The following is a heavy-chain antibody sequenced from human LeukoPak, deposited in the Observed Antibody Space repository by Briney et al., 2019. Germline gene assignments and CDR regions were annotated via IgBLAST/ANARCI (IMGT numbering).Heavy chain of an antibody. J-gene: IGHJ4*02. Sequence: GGCLRLSCAASGFTFSSYGMHWVRQAPGKGLEWVAVISYDGSNKYYADSVKGRFTISRDNSKNTLYLQMNSLRAEDTAVYYCAKDRYGSGTYQDYWGQGTLVTVSS. CDR1: GFTFSSYG. V-gene: IGHV3-30*18. CDR2: ISYDGSNK. D-gene: IGHD3-10*01. CDR3: AKDRYGSGTYQDY.